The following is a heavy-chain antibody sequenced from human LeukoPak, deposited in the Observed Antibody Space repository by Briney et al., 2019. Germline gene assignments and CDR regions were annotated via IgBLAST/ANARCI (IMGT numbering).Heavy chain of an antibody. D-gene: IGHD6-13*01. V-gene: IGHV4-59*01. CDR3: ASGGIAAAGYFDY. CDR2: IYYSGST. CDR1: GGSISNYY. J-gene: IGHJ4*02. Sequence: SETLSLTCIVSGGSISNYYWYWIRQPPGRGLEWIGYIYYSGSTNYNPSLKSRVTISVDTSKNQFSLKLSSVTAADTAVYYCASGGIAAAGYFDYWGQGTLVTVSS.